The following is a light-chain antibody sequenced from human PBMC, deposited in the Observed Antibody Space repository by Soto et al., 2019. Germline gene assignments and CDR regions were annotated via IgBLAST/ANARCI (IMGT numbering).Light chain of an antibody. V-gene: IGLV2-8*01. CDR1: SSDVGGYNY. J-gene: IGLJ1*01. CDR3: SSYAGSNIRYV. Sequence: QSALTQPPSASGSPGQSVTISCTGTSSDVGGYNYVSWYQQHPGKAPKLMIYEVSKRPSWVPDRFSGSKSGNTASLTVSGLQAEDEADYYCSSYAGSNIRYVFGTGTKVTVL. CDR2: EVS.